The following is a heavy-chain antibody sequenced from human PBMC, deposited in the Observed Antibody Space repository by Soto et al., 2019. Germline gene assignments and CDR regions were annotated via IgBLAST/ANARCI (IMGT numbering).Heavy chain of an antibody. CDR1: GASVNTGDYY. V-gene: IGHV4-30-4*01. CDR3: VGTGTADEF. Sequence: VQLQVSGPGLVKPSQTLSLTCTVSGASVNTGDYYWSYIRQSPGKGLEWLGYIFYSGDTYYNPSIKSRATISLNTSRNQISLTLTSVTDADTAVYFCVGTGTADEFWGQGTLVTVSS. J-gene: IGHJ1*01. D-gene: IGHD1-7*01. CDR2: IFYSGDT.